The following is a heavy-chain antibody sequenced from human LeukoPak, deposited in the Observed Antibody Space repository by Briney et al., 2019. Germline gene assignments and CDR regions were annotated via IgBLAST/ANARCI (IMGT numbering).Heavy chain of an antibody. Sequence: SETLSLTCAVYGGSFSGYYWSWIRQPPGKGLEWIGEINHSGSTNHNPSLKSRVTISVDTSKNQFSLKLSSVTAADTAVYYCARVVGSYYPGRGDFDYWGQGTLVTVSS. CDR1: GGSFSGYY. D-gene: IGHD1-26*01. CDR3: ARVVGSYYPGRGDFDY. V-gene: IGHV4-34*01. CDR2: INHSGST. J-gene: IGHJ4*02.